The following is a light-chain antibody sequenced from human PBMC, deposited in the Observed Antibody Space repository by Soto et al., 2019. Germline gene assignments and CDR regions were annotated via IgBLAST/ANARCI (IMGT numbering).Light chain of an antibody. CDR2: AAS. V-gene: IGKV3-15*01. Sequence: DIVLTQSPGTLSLSPGERATLSCRASQSVDSNYLAWYQQKPGQAPRLLIYAASTRAAGVPARFSGSGSGTEFTLTISSLQSEDLAVYYCQQYDIWPRYTFGQGTKVDIK. CDR3: QQYDIWPRYT. CDR1: QSVDSN. J-gene: IGKJ2*01.